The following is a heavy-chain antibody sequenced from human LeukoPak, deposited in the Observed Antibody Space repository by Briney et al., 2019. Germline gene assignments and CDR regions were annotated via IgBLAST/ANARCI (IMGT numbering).Heavy chain of an antibody. CDR1: GFTFSHYT. V-gene: IGHV3-21*01. D-gene: IGHD2-2*01. CDR3: ARGAAGGYCSSTNCGHAFDI. CDR2: MSSSSTYI. J-gene: IGHJ3*02. Sequence: PGGSLRLSCAASGFTFSHYTMNWVRQAPGKGLEWVSSMSSSSTYIYYADSAKGRFTISRDNAKDSLYLQMNSLRAEDTAVYYCARGAAGGYCSSTNCGHAFDIWGQGTMVTVSS.